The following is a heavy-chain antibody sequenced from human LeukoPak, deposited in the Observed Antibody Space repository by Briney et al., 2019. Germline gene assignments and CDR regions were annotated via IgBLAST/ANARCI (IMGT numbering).Heavy chain of an antibody. J-gene: IGHJ5*02. CDR1: GGSISSHY. D-gene: IGHD3-3*01. Sequence: PSETLSLTCTVSGGSISSHYWSWIRQPPGKGLEWIGYIYYSGSTNYNPSLKSRVTISVDTSKNQFSLKLSSVTAADTAVYYCARAHLPNYDVWRSWFDPWGQGTLVTVSS. CDR3: ARAHLPNYDVWRSWFDP. CDR2: IYYSGST. V-gene: IGHV4-59*11.